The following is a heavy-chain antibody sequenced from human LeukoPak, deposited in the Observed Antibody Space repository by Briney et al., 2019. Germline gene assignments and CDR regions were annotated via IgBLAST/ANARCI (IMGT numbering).Heavy chain of an antibody. V-gene: IGHV1-8*01. Sequence: ASVKVSCKASGYTFTSYDINWVRQATGQGLEWMGWMNPNSGNTGYAQKFQGRVTMTRNTSISTAYMELSRLRSDDTAVYYCARDRGGVRGVPYYYYYMDVWGKGTTVTISS. CDR1: GYTFTSYD. CDR3: ARDRGGVRGVPYYYYYMDV. D-gene: IGHD3-10*01. J-gene: IGHJ6*03. CDR2: MNPNSGNT.